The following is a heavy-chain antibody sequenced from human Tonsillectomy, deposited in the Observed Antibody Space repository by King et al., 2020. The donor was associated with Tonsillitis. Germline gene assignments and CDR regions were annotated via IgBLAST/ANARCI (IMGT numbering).Heavy chain of an antibody. V-gene: IGHV4-59*01. J-gene: IGHJ4*02. CDR3: ARDGGYCSGGSCYPYFDY. Sequence: VQLQESGPGLVKPSETLSLTCTVSGGSISSYYWSWIRQPPGKGLEWIGYIYYSGSTNYNPSLKSRVTISVDTSKNQFSLKLSSVTAADTAVYYCARDGGYCSGGSCYPYFDYWGQGTLVTVSS. CDR1: GGSISSYY. D-gene: IGHD2-15*01. CDR2: IYYSGST.